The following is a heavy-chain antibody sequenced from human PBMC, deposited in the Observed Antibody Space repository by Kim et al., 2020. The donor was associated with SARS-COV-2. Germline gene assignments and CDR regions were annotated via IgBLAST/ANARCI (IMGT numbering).Heavy chain of an antibody. Sequence: SETLSLICTVSGGSISSYYWSWVRQPPGKGLEWIGYIFNSGRTNYNPSLKSRVTISVDTSKNQFSLKLSSVTAADTAMYYCARASSYYVIDYWGQGTLVTISS. J-gene: IGHJ4*02. CDR1: GGSISSYY. CDR2: IFNSGRT. V-gene: IGHV4-59*13. D-gene: IGHD1-26*01. CDR3: ARASSYYVIDY.